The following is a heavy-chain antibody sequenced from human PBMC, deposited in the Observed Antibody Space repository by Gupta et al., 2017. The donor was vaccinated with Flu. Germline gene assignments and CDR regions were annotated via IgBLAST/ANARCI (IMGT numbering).Heavy chain of an antibody. D-gene: IGHD4-17*01. V-gene: IGHV1-2*06. CDR1: GYSFTGYY. J-gene: IGHJ1*01. CDR3: ARPHRTTVTLSFVQH. CDR2: INPHSGGT. Sequence: QVQLVQSGAEVKEPGASVKVSCEASGYSFTGYYLHWVRQAPGKGLEWMGRINPHSGGTDYAQKFQGRVTMTRDTSNNTAYLEASSLRSDDTAMYYCARPHRTTVTLSFVQHWGQGTLVLVS.